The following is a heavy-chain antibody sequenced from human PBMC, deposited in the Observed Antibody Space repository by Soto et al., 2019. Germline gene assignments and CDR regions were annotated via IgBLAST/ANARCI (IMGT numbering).Heavy chain of an antibody. CDR3: ARDLRSRGFYGMDV. CDR2: IYYIGST. Sequence: QVQLQESGPGLVKPSQTLSLTCTVSGGSISSGGYYWSWIRQHPGKGLEWIGHIYYIGSTYYNPSLKSRVTISVDTSKNQLSLKLSSVTAADTAVYYCARDLRSRGFYGMDVWGQGTTVTVSS. V-gene: IGHV4-31*03. J-gene: IGHJ6*02. D-gene: IGHD3-10*01. CDR1: GGSISSGGYY.